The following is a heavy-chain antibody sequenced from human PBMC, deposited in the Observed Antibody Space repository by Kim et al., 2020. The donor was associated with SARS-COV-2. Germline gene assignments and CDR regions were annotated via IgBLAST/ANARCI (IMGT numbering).Heavy chain of an antibody. J-gene: IGHJ4*02. D-gene: IGHD2-15*01. V-gene: IGHV3-23*01. Sequence: DSRKGRLTIPRDNSKNTRYLQMNSLRAEDTAVYYCASRPTIVVVVAAIYYWGQGTLVTVSS. CDR3: ASRPTIVVVVAAIYY.